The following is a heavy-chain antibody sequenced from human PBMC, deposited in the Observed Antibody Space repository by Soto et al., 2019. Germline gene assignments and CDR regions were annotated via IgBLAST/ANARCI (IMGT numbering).Heavy chain of an antibody. CDR1: GYTFTSYY. Sequence: QVQLVQSGAEVKKPGASVKVSCKASGYTFTSYYMHWVRQAPGQGLEWMGIINPSGGSTSYAQKFQGRVTMTRDTSTSTVYMELSSLRSEDTAVYYCASTNGSYSSSSHAYYCYYGMDVWGQGTTVTVSS. D-gene: IGHD6-6*01. CDR3: ASTNGSYSSSSHAYYCYYGMDV. J-gene: IGHJ6*02. V-gene: IGHV1-46*01. CDR2: INPSGGST.